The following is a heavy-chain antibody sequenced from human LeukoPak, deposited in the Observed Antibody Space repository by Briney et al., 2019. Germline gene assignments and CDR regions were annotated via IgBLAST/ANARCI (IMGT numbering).Heavy chain of an antibody. CDR1: GYTFTSYG. J-gene: IGHJ4*02. V-gene: IGHV1-18*01. CDR2: ISAYNGNT. D-gene: IGHD4-23*01. CDR3: AKTADYGGNPYYFDY. Sequence: ASVKVSCKASGYTFTSYGISWVRQAPGQGLEWMGWISAYNGNTNYAQKLQGRVTMTTDTSTSTAYMELRSLRSDDTAVYYCAKTADYGGNPYYFDYWGQGTLVTVSS.